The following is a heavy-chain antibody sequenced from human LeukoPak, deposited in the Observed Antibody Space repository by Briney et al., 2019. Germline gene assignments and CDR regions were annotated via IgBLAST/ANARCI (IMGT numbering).Heavy chain of an antibody. CDR2: ISPSGTST. D-gene: IGHD5-12*01. CDR3: SRAEYSASTRKHSFDR. CDR1: EFAFSGYS. Sequence: GGSLRLSCAASEFAFSGYSMNWVRQAPGKGLEWVSSISPSGTSTYYADSVKGRFSISRDNTKSSLYLQMNSLGADDTAVYFCSRAEYSASTRKHSFDRWGQGTLVTVSS. J-gene: IGHJ5*02. V-gene: IGHV3-21*01.